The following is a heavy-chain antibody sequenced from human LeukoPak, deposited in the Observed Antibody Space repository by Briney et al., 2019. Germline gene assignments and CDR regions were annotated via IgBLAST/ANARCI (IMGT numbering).Heavy chain of an antibody. J-gene: IGHJ5*02. Sequence: PSETLCLTCSVSGGTISSDGYYWSRIRQHPGKGLEWIGAIYYTGSTYYNPSLKSRATISVDTSKNHFSLKLTSVTAADTAVYYCARGTGGAAAADFDPWGQGTLVTVSS. CDR1: GGTISSDGYY. CDR2: IYYTGST. V-gene: IGHV4-31*03. CDR3: ARGTGGAAAADFDP. D-gene: IGHD6-13*01.